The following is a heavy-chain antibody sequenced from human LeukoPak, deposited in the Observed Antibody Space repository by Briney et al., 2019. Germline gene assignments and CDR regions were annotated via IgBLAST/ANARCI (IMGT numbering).Heavy chain of an antibody. D-gene: IGHD3-22*01. CDR3: ARDSVYYDSSGYCPSTFDY. V-gene: IGHV3-48*03. CDR2: ISSSGSTI. Sequence: GGSLRLSCAASGFTFSSYDMNWVRQAPGKGLEWVSYISSSGSTIYYADSAKGRFTISRDNAKNSLYLKMTSLRAEDTAVYYCARDSVYYDSSGYCPSTFDYWGQGTLVTVSS. CDR1: GFTFSSYD. J-gene: IGHJ4*02.